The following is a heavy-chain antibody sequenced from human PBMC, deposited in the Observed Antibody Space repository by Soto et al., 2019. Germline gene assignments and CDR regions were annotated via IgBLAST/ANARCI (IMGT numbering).Heavy chain of an antibody. D-gene: IGHD4-17*01. V-gene: IGHV1-2*02. CDR1: VYTFTCYY. CDR2: INPNSGGT. CDR3: ARVIGLGEYNPHYYYGMDV. Sequence: XSVKVSCKASVYTFTCYYMHWVRQAPGQGLEWMGWINPNSGGTNYAQKFQGRVTMTRDTSISTAYMELSRLRSDDTAVYYCARVIGLGEYNPHYYYGMDVWGQGTTVTVSS. J-gene: IGHJ6*02.